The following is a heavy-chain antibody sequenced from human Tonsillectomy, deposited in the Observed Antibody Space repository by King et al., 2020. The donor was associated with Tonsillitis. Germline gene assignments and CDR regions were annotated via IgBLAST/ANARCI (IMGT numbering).Heavy chain of an antibody. CDR3: AKDKVATMPRDAFDF. D-gene: IGHD5-12*01. CDR2: ISGGGGST. Sequence: VQLVESGGGLVQPGGSLRLSCAASGFTFSSYAMSWVRQAPGKGLEWVSGISGGGGSTYSADSVKGRFTISRDNSKNTLYLQMNSLRAEDTAVYYCAKDKVATMPRDAFDFWGQGTMVTVSS. CDR1: GFTFSSYA. J-gene: IGHJ3*01. V-gene: IGHV3-23*04.